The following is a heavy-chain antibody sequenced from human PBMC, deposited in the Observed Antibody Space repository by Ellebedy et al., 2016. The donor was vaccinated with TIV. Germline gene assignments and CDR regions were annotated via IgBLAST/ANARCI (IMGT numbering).Heavy chain of an antibody. V-gene: IGHV1-69*13. Sequence: AASVKVSCKASGGTFSSYAISWVRQAPGQGLEWMGGIIPIFGTANYAQKFQGRVTITADESTSTAYMELSSLRSEDTAVYYCARGLENHDHYYRRTDFDYWGQGTLVTVSS. D-gene: IGHD1-26*01. CDR2: IIPIFGTA. CDR1: GGTFSSYA. J-gene: IGHJ4*02. CDR3: ARGLENHDHYYRRTDFDY.